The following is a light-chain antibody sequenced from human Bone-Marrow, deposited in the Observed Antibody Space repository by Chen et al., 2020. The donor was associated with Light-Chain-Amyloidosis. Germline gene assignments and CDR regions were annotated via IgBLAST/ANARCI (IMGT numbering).Light chain of an antibody. V-gene: IGLV2-14*01. Sequence: SALTQPASVSGSPGQSITISCTRTSCDVGGDNHVSWYQQHPDKAPKLMIYEVTNRPSWVPDRFSGSKSDNTASLTISGLQTEDEADYFCSSYTITNTLVFGSGTRVTVL. J-gene: IGLJ1*01. CDR2: EVT. CDR3: SSYTITNTLV. CDR1: SCDVGGDNH.